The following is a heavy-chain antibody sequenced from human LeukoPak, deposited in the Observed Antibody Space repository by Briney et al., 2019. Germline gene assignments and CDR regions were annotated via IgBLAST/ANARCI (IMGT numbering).Heavy chain of an antibody. J-gene: IGHJ4*02. CDR2: INPNSGGT. V-gene: IGHV1-2*02. CDR3: ARDRGYCTNGVCSPDYFDY. D-gene: IGHD2-8*01. Sequence: ASVKVSCKASGYTFTGYYMHWVRQAPGQGLEWMGWINPNSGGTNYAQKFQGRVTMTRDTSISTAYMELSRLRSDDTAVYYCARDRGYCTNGVCSPDYFDYWGQGTLVTVSS. CDR1: GYTFTGYY.